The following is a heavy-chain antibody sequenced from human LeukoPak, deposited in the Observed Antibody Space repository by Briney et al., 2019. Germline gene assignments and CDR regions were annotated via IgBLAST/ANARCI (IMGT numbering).Heavy chain of an antibody. D-gene: IGHD6-13*01. J-gene: IGHJ5*02. CDR1: GYTFTDYY. V-gene: IGHV1-46*01. Sequence: ASVKVSCKASGYTFTDYYMHWVRQAPGQGLEWMGIINPSGGSTSYAQKFQGRVTMTRDTSTSTVYMELSSLRSEDTAVYYCARDPYSSSWYLNWFDPWGQGTLVTVSS. CDR3: ARDPYSSSWYLNWFDP. CDR2: INPSGGST.